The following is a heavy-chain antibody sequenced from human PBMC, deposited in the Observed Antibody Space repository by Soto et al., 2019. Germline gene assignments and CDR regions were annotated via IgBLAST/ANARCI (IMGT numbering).Heavy chain of an antibody. V-gene: IGHV4-34*01. D-gene: IGHD2-2*01. CDR3: ARAVPADLGRYFDY. Sequence: QVQLQQWGAGLLKPSETLSLTCAVYGGSFSGYYWSWIRQPPGKGLEWIGEINHSGSTNYNPSLKRRVTRSVDTSKNQFSLKLSSVTAADTAVYYCARAVPADLGRYFDYWGQGTLVTVSS. CDR2: INHSGST. J-gene: IGHJ4*02. CDR1: GGSFSGYY.